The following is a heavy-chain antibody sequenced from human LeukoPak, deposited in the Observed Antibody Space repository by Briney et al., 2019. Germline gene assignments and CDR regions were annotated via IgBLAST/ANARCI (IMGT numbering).Heavy chain of an antibody. D-gene: IGHD3-16*01. V-gene: IGHV1-69*13. CDR3: ARNWDYYYYGMDV. Sequence: ASVKVSCKASGYTFTSYAMNWVRQAPGQGLEWMGGIIPIFGTANYAQKFQGRVTITADESTSTAYMELSSLRSEDTAVYYCARNWDYYYYGMDVWGQGTTVTVSS. CDR1: GYTFTSYA. CDR2: IIPIFGTA. J-gene: IGHJ6*02.